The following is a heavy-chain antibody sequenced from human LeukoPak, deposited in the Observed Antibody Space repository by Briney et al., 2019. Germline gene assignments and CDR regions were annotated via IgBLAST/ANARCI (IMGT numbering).Heavy chain of an antibody. Sequence: GGSLRLSCAASAFTFDDYGMSWVRQAPGKGLEWVSGINWNGGSTGYADSVKGRFTISRDNAKNSLYLQMNSQRAEDTALYYCAREYSGYDSPPLFDYWGQGTLVTVSS. CDR2: INWNGGST. J-gene: IGHJ4*02. D-gene: IGHD5-12*01. CDR3: AREYSGYDSPPLFDY. CDR1: AFTFDDYG. V-gene: IGHV3-20*04.